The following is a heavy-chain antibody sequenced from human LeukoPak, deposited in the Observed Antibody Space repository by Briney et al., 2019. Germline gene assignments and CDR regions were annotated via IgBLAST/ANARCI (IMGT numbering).Heavy chain of an antibody. J-gene: IGHJ4*02. D-gene: IGHD6-13*01. Sequence: PGGSLRLSCEASGFTFSAYSMNWVRQAPGKGLEWVSYISSSISTIFYADSVKGRFTISRDNAKNSLYLQMNSLRAEDTAVYYCARDSYLESYSSSWYDYWGQGTLVTVSS. CDR2: ISSSISTI. CDR1: GFTFSAYS. CDR3: ARDSYLESYSSSWYDY. V-gene: IGHV3-48*01.